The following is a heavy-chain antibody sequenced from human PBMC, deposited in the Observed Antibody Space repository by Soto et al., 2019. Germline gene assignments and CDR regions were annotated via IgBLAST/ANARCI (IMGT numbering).Heavy chain of an antibody. Sequence: SETLSLTCTVSGGPISSSSYYWGWIRQPPGKGLEWIGSIYYSGSTYYNPSLKSRVTISVDTSKNQFSLKLSSVTAADTAVYYCARGVRHNVLYYYYYYGMDVWGQGTTVTVSS. D-gene: IGHD2-8*01. CDR1: GGPISSSSYY. CDR3: ARGVRHNVLYYYYYYGMDV. V-gene: IGHV4-39*01. CDR2: IYYSGST. J-gene: IGHJ6*02.